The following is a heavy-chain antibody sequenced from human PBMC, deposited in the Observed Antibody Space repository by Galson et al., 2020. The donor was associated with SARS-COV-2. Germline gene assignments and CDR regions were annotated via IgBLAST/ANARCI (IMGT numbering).Heavy chain of an antibody. J-gene: IGHJ6*01. Sequence: LETLSLTCTVSGSSISSHYWSWIRQPPGKGLEWIGYINYSGMTNYNPSLKGRVTISVDTSKNQFSLTVTSVTAADTAVYYCARDDDYGSGNYYKNRDGWGKGTTVTVSA. CDR2: INYSGMT. D-gene: IGHD3-10*01. CDR3: ARDDDYGSGNYYKNRDG. V-gene: IGHV4-59*11. CDR1: GSSISSHY.